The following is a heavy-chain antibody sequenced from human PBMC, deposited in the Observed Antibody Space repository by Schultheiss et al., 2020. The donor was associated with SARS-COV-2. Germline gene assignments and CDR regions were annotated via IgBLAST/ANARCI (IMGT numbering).Heavy chain of an antibody. CDR3: ATAGIAAAGTFDY. CDR1: GFTFSSYG. D-gene: IGHD6-13*01. V-gene: IGHV3-33*01. Sequence: GGSLRLSCAASGFTFSSYGMHWVRQAPGKGLEWVAVIWYDGSNKYYADSVKGRFTISRDNSKNTLYLQMNSLRAEDTAVYYCATAGIAAAGTFDYWGQGTLVTVSS. J-gene: IGHJ4*02. CDR2: IWYDGSNK.